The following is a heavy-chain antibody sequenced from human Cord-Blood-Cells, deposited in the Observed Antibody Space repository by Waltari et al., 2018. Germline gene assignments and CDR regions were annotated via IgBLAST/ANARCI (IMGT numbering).Heavy chain of an antibody. CDR3: AREYKSEVRYAFDI. CDR2: TYYRSKWYN. V-gene: IGHV6-1*01. D-gene: IGHD1-20*01. J-gene: IGHJ3*02. Sequence: QVQLQQSGPGLVKPSQTLPLTCAISADSVPTNSAACNWFSQSPSRGLEWLGRTYYRSKWYNDYAVSVKSRITINPDTSKNQFSLQLNSVTPEDTAVYYRAREYKSEVRYAFDIWGQGTMVTVSS. CDR1: ADSVPTNSAA.